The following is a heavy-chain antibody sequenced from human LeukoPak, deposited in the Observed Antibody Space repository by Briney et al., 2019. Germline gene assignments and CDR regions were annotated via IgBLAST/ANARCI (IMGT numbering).Heavy chain of an antibody. CDR2: IWYDGSNK. CDR3: AREVGSDAFDI. Sequence: GGSLRLSCAASGFTFSSYGMHWVRQAPGKGLEWVAVIWYDGSNKYYADSVKGRFTISRDNSKNTLYLQMNSLRAEDTAVYYCAREVGSDAFDIWGQGTMVTVSS. D-gene: IGHD3-10*01. V-gene: IGHV3-33*01. CDR1: GFTFSSYG. J-gene: IGHJ3*02.